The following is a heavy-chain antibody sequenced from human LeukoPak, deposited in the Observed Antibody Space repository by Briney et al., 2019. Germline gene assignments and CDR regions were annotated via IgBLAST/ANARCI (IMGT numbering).Heavy chain of an antibody. Sequence: GGSLRLSCAASGFTFSNSLMHWFRQVPGKRLVWVARIDTDGSTTHYAASVKGRFTISRDNAKNTLYLQMNSLRAEETAVYYCARDRDGYNYWGQGTLVTVSS. J-gene: IGHJ4*02. CDR2: IDTDGSTT. V-gene: IGHV3-74*01. CDR3: ARDRDGYNY. CDR1: GFTFSNSL. D-gene: IGHD5-24*01.